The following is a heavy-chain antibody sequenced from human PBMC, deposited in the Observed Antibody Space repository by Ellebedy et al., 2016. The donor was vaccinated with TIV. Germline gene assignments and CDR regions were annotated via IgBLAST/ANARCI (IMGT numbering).Heavy chain of an antibody. V-gene: IGHV4-34*01. Sequence: SETLSLTXAVYGGSFSGYFWSWIRQPPGKGLEWIGEINHSGSTNYNPSLKSRVTISVDTSKNQFSLKLSSVTAADTAVYYCARLSLDLYGMDVWGQGTTVTVSS. CDR2: INHSGST. CDR3: ARLSLDLYGMDV. J-gene: IGHJ6*02. CDR1: GGSFSGYF. D-gene: IGHD1-1*01.